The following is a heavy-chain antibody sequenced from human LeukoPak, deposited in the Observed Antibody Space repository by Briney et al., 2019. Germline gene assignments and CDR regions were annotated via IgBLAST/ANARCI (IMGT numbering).Heavy chain of an antibody. D-gene: IGHD6-19*01. Sequence: ASVKVSCKASGYTFTSYGISWVRQAPGQGLEWMGWISAYNGNTKYAQKLQGRVTMTTDTSTSTAYMELRSLRSDDTAVYYCARDSSGWFSGGFQHWGQGTMVTVSS. J-gene: IGHJ1*01. CDR1: GYTFTSYG. CDR2: ISAYNGNT. V-gene: IGHV1-18*04. CDR3: ARDSSGWFSGGFQH.